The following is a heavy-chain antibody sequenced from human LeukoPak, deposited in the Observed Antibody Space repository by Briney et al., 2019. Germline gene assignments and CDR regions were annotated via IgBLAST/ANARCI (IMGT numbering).Heavy chain of an antibody. Sequence: ASVKVSCKASGGTFSSYAISWVRQAPGQGLVWMGRIIPIFGTTNYAQKFQGRVTITTDESTSTAYMELSSLRSEDTAVYYCASTRGSGSYFYFDYWGQGTLVTVSS. CDR3: ASTRGSGSYFYFDY. CDR2: IIPIFGTT. V-gene: IGHV1-69*05. D-gene: IGHD3-10*01. CDR1: GGTFSSYA. J-gene: IGHJ4*02.